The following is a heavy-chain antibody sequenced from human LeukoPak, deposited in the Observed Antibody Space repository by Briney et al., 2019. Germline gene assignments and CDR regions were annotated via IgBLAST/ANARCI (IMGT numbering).Heavy chain of an antibody. CDR3: ARYVGQQLVLGYFDY. V-gene: IGHV3-30*04. D-gene: IGHD6-13*01. J-gene: IGHJ4*02. Sequence: GRSLRRSCAASGFTFSSYALQWVRQALGKGLEWVAVISYDGSNKYYADSVKGRFTISRDNSKNTLYLQMNSLRAEDTAVYYCARYVGQQLVLGYFDYWGQGTLVTVSS. CDR1: GFTFSSYA. CDR2: ISYDGSNK.